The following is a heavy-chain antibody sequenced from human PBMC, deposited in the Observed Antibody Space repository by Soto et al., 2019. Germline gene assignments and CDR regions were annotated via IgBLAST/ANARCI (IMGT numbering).Heavy chain of an antibody. CDR2: IYHSGST. V-gene: IGHV4-30-2*01. Sequence: ASETLRLTCTVAGGSISSRGYSWSWIRQPPGKGLEWIGYIYHSGSTYYNPSLKSRVTISVDRSKNQFSLKLSSVTAADTAVYYCVRVPGPWGQGTLLTVSS. CDR3: VRVPGP. J-gene: IGHJ5*02. CDR1: GGSISSRGYS.